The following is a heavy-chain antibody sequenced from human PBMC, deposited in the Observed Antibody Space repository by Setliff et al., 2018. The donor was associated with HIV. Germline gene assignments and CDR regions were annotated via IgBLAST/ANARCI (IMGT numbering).Heavy chain of an antibody. Sequence: ASVKVSCKASADTFTNCLINWVRQAPGQGLEWMGWINTVTGNPTYAQGFTGRFVFSSDTSVRTAYLQIVGLKTEDTAVYYCARDYYCGRDCYSAFDSWGQGTMVTVSS. V-gene: IGHV7-4-1*01. CDR2: INTVTGNP. CDR1: ADTFTNCL. CDR3: ARDYYCGRDCYSAFDS. D-gene: IGHD2-21*01. J-gene: IGHJ3*02.